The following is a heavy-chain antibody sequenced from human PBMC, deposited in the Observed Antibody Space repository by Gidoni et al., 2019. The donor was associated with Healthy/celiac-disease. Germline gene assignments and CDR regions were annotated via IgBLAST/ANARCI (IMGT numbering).Heavy chain of an antibody. J-gene: IGHJ5*02. CDR3: ARAPDPLAQRETYNWFDP. Sequence: QVQLVQSWAEVKKPGASVKVSCKASGHTFTGYYIHWVRPAPGQGLEWMGWINPNSDGTNYAQKFQGRVTMTRDTSISTAYMELSRLRSDDTAVYYCARAPDPLAQRETYNWFDPWGQGTLVTVSS. CDR1: GHTFTGYY. V-gene: IGHV1-2*02. CDR2: INPNSDGT.